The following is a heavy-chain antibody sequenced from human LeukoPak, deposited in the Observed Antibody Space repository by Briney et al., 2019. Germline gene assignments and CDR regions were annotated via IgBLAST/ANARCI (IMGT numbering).Heavy chain of an antibody. Sequence: QSGGSLRLSCATSGFNFDRYTIHWVRQAPGKGLEWVSLAGWAGGTTFYSDSVRGRFTISRDSGRKSVHLQMNSLTTDDTAFYFCAKELDTMFFDYWGQGALVTVSS. J-gene: IGHJ4*02. V-gene: IGHV3-43*01. CDR3: AKELDTMFFDY. D-gene: IGHD3-10*02. CDR2: AGWAGGTT. CDR1: GFNFDRYT.